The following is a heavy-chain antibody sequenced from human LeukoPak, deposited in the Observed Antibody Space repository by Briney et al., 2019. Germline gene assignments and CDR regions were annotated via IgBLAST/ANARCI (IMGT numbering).Heavy chain of an antibody. Sequence: GGSLRLSCAASGFTFSSYRMNWVRQAPGKGLEWVSSISSSSSYIYYADSVKGRFTISRDNAQNSLYLQMNSLRAEDTAVYYCARSYTAMAHDAFDIWGQGTMVTVSS. CDR3: ARSYTAMAHDAFDI. CDR2: ISSSSSYI. D-gene: IGHD5-18*01. V-gene: IGHV3-21*01. J-gene: IGHJ3*02. CDR1: GFTFSSYR.